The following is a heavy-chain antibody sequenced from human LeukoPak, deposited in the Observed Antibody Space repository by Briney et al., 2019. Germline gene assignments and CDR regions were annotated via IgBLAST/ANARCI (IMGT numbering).Heavy chain of an antibody. J-gene: IGHJ4*02. V-gene: IGHV4-38-2*01. CDR3: ARWGPIEGATTVDY. CDR1: RFSLSSGYY. CDR2: IYHSGTT. D-gene: IGHD1-26*01. Sequence: PSETLSLTCAVSRFSLSSGYYWGWIRQPPGEGLEWIGIIYHSGTTYYNPSLKSRVTMSVDTSKNQFSLNLSSVTAADAAVYYCARWGPIEGATTVDYWGQGTLVTVSS.